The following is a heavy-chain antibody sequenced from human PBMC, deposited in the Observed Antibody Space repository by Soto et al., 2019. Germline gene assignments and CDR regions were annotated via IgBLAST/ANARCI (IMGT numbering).Heavy chain of an antibody. CDR1: GFTFSSYG. Sequence: PVGSLRLSCAASGFTFSSYGMHWVRQAPGKGLEWVAVISYDGSNKYYADSVKGRFTISRDNSKNTLYLQMNSLRAEDTAVYYCAKDRALTIFGVAINGGMDVCGQRTTVTVSS. D-gene: IGHD3-3*01. V-gene: IGHV3-30*18. CDR3: AKDRALTIFGVAINGGMDV. CDR2: ISYDGSNK. J-gene: IGHJ6*02.